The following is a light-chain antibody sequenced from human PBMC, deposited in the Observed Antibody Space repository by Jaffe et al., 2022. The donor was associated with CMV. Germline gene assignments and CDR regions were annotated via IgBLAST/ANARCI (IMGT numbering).Light chain of an antibody. CDR2: AAG. Sequence: EIVLRQSPGTLSLSPGERATLSCRASQSISSGSLGWIQQRPGQAPRLLIYAAGNRGTDIPDRFSGSGSGTDFTLTISRLEPEDFAVYYCLQYGGSPSTFGQGTKLEIK. CDR3: LQYGGSPST. V-gene: IGKV3-20*01. J-gene: IGKJ2*01. CDR1: QSISSGS.